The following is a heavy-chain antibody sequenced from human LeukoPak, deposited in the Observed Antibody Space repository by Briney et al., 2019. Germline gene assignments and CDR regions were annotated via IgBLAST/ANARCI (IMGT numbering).Heavy chain of an antibody. V-gene: IGHV4-59*01. D-gene: IGHD3-10*01. CDR1: GGSISDDY. J-gene: IGHJ4*02. CDR3: ARDHYYGSGSRD. Sequence: PSETLSLTCTVSGGSISDDYWNWIRQPPGGGLEWIGYIYYSGNTNYNPSLESRVTISVDTSKNQFSLKLSTVTAADTAVYYCARDHYYGSGSRDWGQGTLVTVSS. CDR2: IYYSGNT.